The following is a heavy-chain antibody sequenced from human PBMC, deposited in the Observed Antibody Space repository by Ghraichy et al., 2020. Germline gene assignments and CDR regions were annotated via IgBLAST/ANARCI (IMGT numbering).Heavy chain of an antibody. V-gene: IGHV2-5*04. CDR1: GFSLSTSGVS. CDR2: IYWDDDQ. Sequence: SGPTLVKPTQTLTLTCRYSGFSLSTSGVSVGWIRQPPGEGLEWLGTIYWDDDQAYSPSLRNRVTITKDTAKNEVVLTLTNMDPVDTGTYYCVQGGAGNSWYPFDYWGRGILVTVSS. D-gene: IGHD6-13*01. CDR3: VQGGAGNSWYPFDY. J-gene: IGHJ4*02.